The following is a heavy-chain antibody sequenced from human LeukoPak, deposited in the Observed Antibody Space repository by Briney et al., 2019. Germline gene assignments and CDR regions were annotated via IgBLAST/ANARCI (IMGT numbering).Heavy chain of an antibody. J-gene: IGHJ4*02. Sequence: ASVKVSCKASGYTFTTYAMNWVRQAPGQGLEWMGWINTDTGNPTYAQGFTGRFVFSLDTSVSTAYLQISSLKAEDTAVYYCARGSGDYEGFYYFDYWGQGTLVTVSS. D-gene: IGHD4-17*01. CDR2: INTDTGNP. CDR1: GYTFTTYA. V-gene: IGHV7-4-1*02. CDR3: ARGSGDYEGFYYFDY.